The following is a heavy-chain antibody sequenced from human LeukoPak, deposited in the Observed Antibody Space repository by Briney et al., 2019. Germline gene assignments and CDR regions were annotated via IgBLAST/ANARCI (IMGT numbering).Heavy chain of an antibody. CDR1: GGSISSYY. CDR2: IYYSGST. Sequence: SETLSLTCTVSGGSISSYYWSWIRQPPGKGLEWIGYIYYSGSTNYNPSLKSRVTISVDTSKNQFSLKLSSVTAADTAVYYCARMTYYYDSSGYYYYYYYYMDVWGKGTTVTISS. D-gene: IGHD3-22*01. CDR3: ARMTYYYDSSGYYYYYYYYMDV. J-gene: IGHJ6*03. V-gene: IGHV4-59*01.